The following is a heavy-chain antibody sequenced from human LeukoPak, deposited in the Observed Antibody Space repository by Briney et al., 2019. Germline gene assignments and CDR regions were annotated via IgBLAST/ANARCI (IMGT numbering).Heavy chain of an antibody. J-gene: IGHJ3*01. CDR1: GGSISSGGYS. D-gene: IGHD3-16*01. V-gene: IGHV4-30-2*01. CDR2: IYHSGRT. CDR3: ARRWVYDKRAFDA. Sequence: PSETLSLTCAVSGGSISSGGYSWSWIRQPPGKGRVWIGCIYHSGRTYYNPSLNSRVTISVDRTKNQYSLKLSSVTAADTAVYYCARRWVYDKRAFDAWGQGTMVTVSS.